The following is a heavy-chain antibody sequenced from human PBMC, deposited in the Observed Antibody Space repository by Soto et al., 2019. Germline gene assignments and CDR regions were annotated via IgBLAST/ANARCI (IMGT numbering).Heavy chain of an antibody. CDR3: ARGGKDYWLF. CDR1: GGSISTFY. D-gene: IGHD2-8*02. Sequence: ETLSLTCSVSGGSISTFYWSWIRQPPGKGLEWIGYIYYSENTKYSPSLKSRVTISDDTSKNQLSLKLRDVTAADTAVYYCARGGKDYWLFWGQGTLVTVSS. CDR2: IYYSENT. V-gene: IGHV4-59*01. J-gene: IGHJ4*02.